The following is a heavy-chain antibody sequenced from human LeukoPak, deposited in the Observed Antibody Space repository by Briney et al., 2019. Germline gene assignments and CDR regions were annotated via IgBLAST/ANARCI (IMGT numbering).Heavy chain of an antibody. J-gene: IGHJ4*02. CDR3: ARSYNNHSKNRNTGALFDY. CDR1: GYTFTSYA. CDR2: INAGSGNT. D-gene: IGHD3-16*02. V-gene: IGHV1-3*01. Sequence: ASVKVSCKASGYTFTSYAMHWVRQAPGQRLEWMGWINAGSGNTKYSQKFQGRVTITRDTSASTAYMELSSLGSEDTAVYYCARSYNNHSKNRNTGALFDYWGQGTLVTVSS.